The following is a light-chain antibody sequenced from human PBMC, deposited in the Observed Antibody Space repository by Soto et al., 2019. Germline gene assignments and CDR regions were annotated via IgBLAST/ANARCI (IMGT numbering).Light chain of an antibody. CDR3: SSYAGRVV. CDR2: EGT. V-gene: IGLV2-23*01. Sequence: QSALTQPASVSGSPGQSITISCTGTSRDVGSYNLVSWYQQHPGKAPKLMIYEGTNRPSGVSNRFSGSKSGNTASLTISGIRTEDEAHYYCSSYAGRVVFGGGTKLTVL. CDR1: SRDVGSYNL. J-gene: IGLJ2*01.